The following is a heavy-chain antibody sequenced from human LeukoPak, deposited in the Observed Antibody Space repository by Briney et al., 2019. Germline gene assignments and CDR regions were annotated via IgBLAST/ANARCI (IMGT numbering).Heavy chain of an antibody. CDR2: IYYSGST. D-gene: IGHD3-16*01. J-gene: IGHJ3*02. CDR1: GDNIRDGGYY. Sequence: SETLSLTCSVSGDNIRDGGYYWSWIRQPPGKGLEWIGYIYYSGSTNYNPSLKSRVTISVDTSKNQFSLKLSSVTAADTAVYYCARGVWGGSYGGAFDIWGQGTMVTVSS. V-gene: IGHV4-61*08. CDR3: ARGVWGGSYGGAFDI.